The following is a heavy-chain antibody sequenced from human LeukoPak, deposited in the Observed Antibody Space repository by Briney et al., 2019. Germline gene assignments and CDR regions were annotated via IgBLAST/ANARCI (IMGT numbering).Heavy chain of an antibody. CDR2: IGTAADT. Sequence: GGSLRLSCAASGFTFSSYDMHWVRQVTGKGLEWVSAIGTAADTYYSGSVKGRFTISRENAKNSLYLQMNSLRAGDTAVYYCARDATAGLFDYWGQGTLVTVSS. V-gene: IGHV3-13*04. CDR3: ARDATAGLFDY. D-gene: IGHD6-13*01. J-gene: IGHJ4*02. CDR1: GFTFSSYD.